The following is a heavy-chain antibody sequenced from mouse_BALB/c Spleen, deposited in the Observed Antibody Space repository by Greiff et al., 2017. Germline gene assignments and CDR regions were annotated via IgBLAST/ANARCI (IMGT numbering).Heavy chain of an antibody. CDR2: ISSGGSYT. V-gene: IGHV5-9-3*01. Sequence: EVQGVESGGGLVKPGGSLKLSCAASGFTFSSYAMSWVRQTPEKRLEWVATISSGGSYTYYPDSVKGRFTISRDNAKNTLYLQMSSLRSEDTAMYYCARQGGKGFAYWGQGTLVTVSA. CDR1: GFTFSSYA. CDR3: ARQGGKGFAY. J-gene: IGHJ3*01.